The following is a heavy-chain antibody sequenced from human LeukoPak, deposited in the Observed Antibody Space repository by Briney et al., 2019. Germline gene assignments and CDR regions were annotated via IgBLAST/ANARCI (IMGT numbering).Heavy chain of an antibody. CDR1: GGSLSSYY. D-gene: IGHD6-19*01. V-gene: IGHV4-59*01. J-gene: IGHJ4*02. CDR2: IYYSGIA. Sequence: SETLSLTCTVPGGSLSSYYWSWIRQPPGKGLGWSGYIYYSGIADYNPSLKSRVTISVDTSKNQFSLKLSSVTAADTAVYYCARAVAGSNDYWGQGTLVTVSS. CDR3: ARAVAGSNDY.